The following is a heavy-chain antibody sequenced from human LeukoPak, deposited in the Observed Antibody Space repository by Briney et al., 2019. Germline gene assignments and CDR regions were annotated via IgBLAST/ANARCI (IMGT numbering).Heavy chain of an antibody. D-gene: IGHD6-19*01. V-gene: IGHV3-48*03. CDR2: ISTSGGTI. Sequence: GGSLRLSCAASGFLFSSYEMNWVRQAPGKGLEGVSYISTSGGTIYYADSVKGRFTISRDNAKNSLYLQMNSLRDEDTAVYYCAKVGAVAGTPYFDYWGQGTLVTVSS. J-gene: IGHJ4*02. CDR1: GFLFSSYE. CDR3: AKVGAVAGTPYFDY.